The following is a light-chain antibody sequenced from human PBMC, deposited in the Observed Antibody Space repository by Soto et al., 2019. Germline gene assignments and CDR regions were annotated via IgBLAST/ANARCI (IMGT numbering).Light chain of an antibody. CDR3: QHYSSSPMYT. Sequence: EIVLTQSPGTLSLSPGERATLSCRASQSVSSWLAWYQQKPGQAHRLLIYDASSRATGIPDRFSGSESGTAFTLTISRLEPEDFAVYYCQHYSSSPMYTFGQATKVESK. CDR2: DAS. V-gene: IGKV3-20*01. J-gene: IGKJ2*01. CDR1: QSVSSW.